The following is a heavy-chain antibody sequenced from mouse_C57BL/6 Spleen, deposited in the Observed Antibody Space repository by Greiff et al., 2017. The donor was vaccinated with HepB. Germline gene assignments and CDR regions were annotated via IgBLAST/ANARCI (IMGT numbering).Heavy chain of an antibody. CDR1: GYSFSSSW. CDR2: IYPGDGDT. Sequence: QVQLQQSGPELVKPGASVKISCKASGYSFSSSWLNWVKLRPGMGLVWIGRIYPGDGDTNYNGKFKGKARLTADKSSSTAYMQLSSLTSEDSAVYFCAHYGSLYAMDYWGQGTSVTVSS. CDR3: AHYGSLYAMDY. J-gene: IGHJ4*01. D-gene: IGHD1-1*01. V-gene: IGHV1-82*01.